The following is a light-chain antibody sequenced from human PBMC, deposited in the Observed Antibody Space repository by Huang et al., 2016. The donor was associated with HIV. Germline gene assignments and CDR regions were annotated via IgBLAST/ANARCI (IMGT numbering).Light chain of an antibody. CDR2: GAS. CDR1: QSLRNN. V-gene: IGKV3-15*01. J-gene: IGKJ1*01. CDR3: HQYNDWPPEWS. Sequence: IVLTQSPATLSVSPGERATLSCRASQSLRNNLAWYQQRPGQGPRRLIYGASNRAAGIPARFSGSGSDTEFTLTISSLQSGDFAIYYCHQYNDWPPEWSFAQGTRVDI.